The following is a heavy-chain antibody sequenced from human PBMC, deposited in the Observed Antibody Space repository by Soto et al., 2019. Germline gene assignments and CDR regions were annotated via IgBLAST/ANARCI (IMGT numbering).Heavy chain of an antibody. CDR1: GFSLSTIGVG. CDR3: VQSRCGGDCLQSYSSHSYYGLDV. V-gene: IGHV2-5*02. J-gene: IGHJ6*02. Sequence: QITLKESGPTLVKPTQTLTLTCTFSGFSLSTIGVGVGWIRQPPGKALEWLALIYWDDDKRYSPSLKSRLTVTKATSKTQVVLTMTNMDPVDTATYYCVQSRCGGDCLQSYSSHSYYGLDVWGQGTTVTVSS. CDR2: IYWDDDK. D-gene: IGHD2-21*02.